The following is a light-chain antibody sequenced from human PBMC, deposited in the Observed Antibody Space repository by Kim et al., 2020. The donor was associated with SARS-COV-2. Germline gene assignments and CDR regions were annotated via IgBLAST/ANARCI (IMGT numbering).Light chain of an antibody. CDR2: RNN. CDR3: AAWDDSLSGWV. J-gene: IGLJ3*02. V-gene: IGLV1-47*01. CDR1: GSNIGSNY. Sequence: GQRFTISCSGSGSNIGSNYVYWYQQLPGTAPKLLIYRNNQRPSGVPDRFSGSKSGTSASLAISGLRSEDEADYYCAAWDDSLSGWVFGGGTQLTVL.